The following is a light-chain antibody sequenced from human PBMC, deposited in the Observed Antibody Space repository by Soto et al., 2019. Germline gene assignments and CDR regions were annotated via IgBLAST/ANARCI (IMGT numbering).Light chain of an antibody. CDR2: ASS. V-gene: IGKV3-20*01. CDR3: QQTFHSPMT. J-gene: IGKJ2*01. CDR1: QSIVSNF. Sequence: EIVLTQSPGPLSLSPGETASLSCWASQSIVSNFLAWYQQRRGQPPRPLIYASSRRASGIPARFTGSGSGTAFTLTISRVEPEDSAVYYCQQTFHSPMTFGQGTRLEI.